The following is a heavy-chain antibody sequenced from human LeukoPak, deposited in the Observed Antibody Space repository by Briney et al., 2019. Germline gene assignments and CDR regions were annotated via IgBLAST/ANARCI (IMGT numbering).Heavy chain of an antibody. CDR1: GFIFTNYA. J-gene: IGHJ4*02. CDR3: AIRTGRGTFDY. CDR2: ISGSGGST. V-gene: IGHV3-23*01. Sequence: GGSLRLSCAAPGFIFTNYAMNWVRQSPGKGLEWVSAISGSGGSTYYTESVKGRFTISRDNSKNTLFLQANSLRAEDTAVYFCAIRTGRGTFDYWGQGTLVTVSS. D-gene: IGHD1-26*01.